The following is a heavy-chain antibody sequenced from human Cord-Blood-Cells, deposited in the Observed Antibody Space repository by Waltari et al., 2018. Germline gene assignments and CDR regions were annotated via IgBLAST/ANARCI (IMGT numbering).Heavy chain of an antibody. J-gene: IGHJ4*02. CDR2: ISYDGSNK. Sequence: QVQLVESGGGVVQPGRSLRRSCAAPGFTFSSYAMHWVRQAPGKGLEWVAVISYDGSNKYYADSVKGRFTISRDNSKNTLYLQMNSLRAEDTAVYYCVAPNGSGSYDYWGQGTLVTVSS. D-gene: IGHD3-10*01. CDR1: GFTFSSYA. V-gene: IGHV3-30-3*01. CDR3: VAPNGSGSYDY.